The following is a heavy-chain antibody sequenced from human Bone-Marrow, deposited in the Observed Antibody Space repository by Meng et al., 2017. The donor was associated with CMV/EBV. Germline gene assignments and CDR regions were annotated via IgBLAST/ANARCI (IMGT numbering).Heavy chain of an antibody. CDR2: IMHIFGTA. Sequence: QGQLVQAGAEVKKPGASVKGYCKASGGTFRSYAISLVRQAPGQGLEWMGGIMHIFGTANYAQKFQGRVTITADESTSTAYMELSSLRSEDTAVYYCARAGGGSYPFDYWGQGTLVTVSS. D-gene: IGHD1-26*01. V-gene: IGHV1-69*01. CDR1: GGTFRSYA. J-gene: IGHJ4*02. CDR3: ARAGGGSYPFDY.